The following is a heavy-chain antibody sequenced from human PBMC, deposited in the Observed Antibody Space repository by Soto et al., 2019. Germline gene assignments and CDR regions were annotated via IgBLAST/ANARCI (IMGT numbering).Heavy chain of an antibody. D-gene: IGHD2-2*01. CDR2: ISAYNGNT. Sequence: ASVKVSCKASGYTFTSYGISWVRQAPGQGLEWMGWISAYNGNTNYAQKLQGRVTMTTDTSTSTAYMELRSLRSEDTAVYYCARGIVVVPAAMGAHYYYYGMDVWGQGTTVTVSS. CDR3: ARGIVVVPAAMGAHYYYYGMDV. V-gene: IGHV1-18*01. J-gene: IGHJ6*02. CDR1: GYTFTSYG.